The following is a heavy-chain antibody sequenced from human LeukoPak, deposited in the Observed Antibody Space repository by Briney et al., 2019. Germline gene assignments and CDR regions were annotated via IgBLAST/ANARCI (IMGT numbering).Heavy chain of an antibody. CDR1: GFTFSSYG. CDR2: ISGSGGST. Sequence: PGGSLRLSCAASGFTFSSYGMSWVRQAPGKGLEWVSAISGSGGSTYYADSVKGRFTISRDNSKNTLYLQMNSLRAEDTAVYYCAKDRTYYYDSSGYYPSQPCDYWGQGTLVTVSS. CDR3: AKDRTYYYDSSGYYPSQPCDY. V-gene: IGHV3-23*01. J-gene: IGHJ4*02. D-gene: IGHD3-22*01.